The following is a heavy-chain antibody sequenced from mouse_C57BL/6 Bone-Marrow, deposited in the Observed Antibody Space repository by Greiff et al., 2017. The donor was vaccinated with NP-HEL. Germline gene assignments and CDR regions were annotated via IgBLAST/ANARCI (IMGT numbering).Heavy chain of an antibody. Sequence: VQLQQSGPVLVKPGASVKMSCKASGYTFTDYYMNWVKQSHGKSLEWIGVINPYNGGTSYNQKFTGKATLTVDKSSSTAYMELNSLTSEDSAVYYCARGIISSSYVGFAYWGQGTLVTVSA. J-gene: IGHJ3*01. D-gene: IGHD1-1*01. V-gene: IGHV1-19*01. CDR1: GYTFTDYY. CDR2: INPYNGGT. CDR3: ARGIISSSYVGFAY.